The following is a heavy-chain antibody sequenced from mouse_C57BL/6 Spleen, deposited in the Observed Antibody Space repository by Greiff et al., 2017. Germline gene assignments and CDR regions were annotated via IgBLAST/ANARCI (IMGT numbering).Heavy chain of an antibody. CDR3: ARKDINWAYAMDY. V-gene: IGHV1-7*01. D-gene: IGHD4-1*01. CDR2: INPSSGYT. Sequence: QVQLKQSGAELAKPGASVKLSCKASGYTFTSYWMHWVKQRPGQGLEWIGYINPSSGYTKYNQKFKDKATLTADKSSSTAYMQLSSLTYEDSAVYYCARKDINWAYAMDYWGQGTSVTVSS. CDR1: GYTFTSYW. J-gene: IGHJ4*01.